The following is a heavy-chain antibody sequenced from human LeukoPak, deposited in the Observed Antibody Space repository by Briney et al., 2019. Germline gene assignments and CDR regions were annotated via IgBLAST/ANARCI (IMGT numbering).Heavy chain of an antibody. V-gene: IGHV1-24*01. D-gene: IGHD3-3*01. J-gene: IGHJ3*02. Sequence: ASVKVSCKVSGCTLTELSMHWVRQAPGKGLEWMGGFDPEDGETIYAQKFQGRVTMTEDTSTDTAYMELSSLRSEDTAVYYCATKVFGVVIMSEEAFDIWGQGTMGTVSS. CDR2: FDPEDGET. CDR3: ATKVFGVVIMSEEAFDI. CDR1: GCTLTELS.